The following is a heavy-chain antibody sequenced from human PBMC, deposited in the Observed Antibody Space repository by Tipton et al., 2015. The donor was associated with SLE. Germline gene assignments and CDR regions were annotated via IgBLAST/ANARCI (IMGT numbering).Heavy chain of an antibody. V-gene: IGHV4-39*07. CDR2: IHYSGRT. D-gene: IGHD5-12*01. J-gene: IGHJ5*02. CDR1: GGSISSGSYN. CDR3: ARLGLPPDNWFDP. Sequence: TLSLTCTVSGGSISSGSYNWGWIRQPPGKGLGWIGSIHYSGRTNYNPSLKSRITKSVDTSKNQFSLKLSSVTAADTAVYYCARLGLPPDNWFDPWGQGTLVTVSS.